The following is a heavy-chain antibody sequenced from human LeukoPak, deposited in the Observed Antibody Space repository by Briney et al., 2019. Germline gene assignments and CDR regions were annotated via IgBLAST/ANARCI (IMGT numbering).Heavy chain of an antibody. CDR1: GGSISSYY. J-gene: IGHJ5*02. V-gene: IGHV4-59*08. D-gene: IGHD2-8*02. Sequence: SETLSLTCTVSGGSISSYYWTWIRQPPGKGLEWIGYIYDSGSTNYNPSLKSRLTISVDTSKNQFSLKLSSVTAADTAVYYCARTPLSGAWFDPWGQGTLVTVSS. CDR3: ARTPLSGAWFDP. CDR2: IYDSGST.